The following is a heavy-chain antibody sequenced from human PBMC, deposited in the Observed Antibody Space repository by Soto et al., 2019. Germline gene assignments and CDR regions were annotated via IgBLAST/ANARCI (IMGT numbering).Heavy chain of an antibody. Sequence: QVQLVESGGSVVQPGGSLRLSCAASGFTFSSYGMHWVRQAPDKGLEWVAVISVHGINTYYADSVKRRVTVSRDNSRNTLYLQMNSLRPEDTAVYYCAKYAGYGEHGDWLDPWGQGTLVTVSS. CDR2: ISVHGINT. D-gene: IGHD4-17*01. CDR3: AKYAGYGEHGDWLDP. J-gene: IGHJ5*02. CDR1: GFTFSSYG. V-gene: IGHV3-30*18.